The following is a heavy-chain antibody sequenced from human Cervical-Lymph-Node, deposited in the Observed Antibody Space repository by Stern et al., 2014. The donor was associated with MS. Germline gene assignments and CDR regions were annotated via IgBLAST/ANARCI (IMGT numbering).Heavy chain of an antibody. CDR2: MSAYNGNT. D-gene: IGHD2-8*01. J-gene: IGHJ4*02. V-gene: IGHV1-18*01. CDR3: ARGNGEFDF. CDR1: GYTFGSYG. Sequence: QVQLVQSGAEVMKPGASVKVSCRASGYTFGSYGITWVRQAPGQGLEWMGWMSAYNGNTNYAQKIHDRVTMTRDTSTNTAYMELRRLRSDDTGMYYCARGNGEFDFWGQGTLVTVSS.